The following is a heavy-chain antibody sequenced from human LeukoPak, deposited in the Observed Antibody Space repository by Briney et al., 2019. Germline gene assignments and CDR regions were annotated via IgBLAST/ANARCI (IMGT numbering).Heavy chain of an antibody. CDR2: TYYNGTT. Sequence: PSETLSHTCAVSGDTISSNTYSYWNWIRQPPGKGLEWIGNTYYNGTTYYSPSPRSRVIISVDTSKNQFSLKMTSVTAADTAVYYSARLMDVWGQGTTVIVS. CDR3: ARLMDV. J-gene: IGHJ6*02. CDR1: GDTISSNTYSY. V-gene: IGHV4-39*01.